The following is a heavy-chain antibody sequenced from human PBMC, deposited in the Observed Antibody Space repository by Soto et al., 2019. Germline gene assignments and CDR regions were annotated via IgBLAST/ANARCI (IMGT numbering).Heavy chain of an antibody. Sequence: GGSLRLSCAASGFTFSTYCMTWVRQAPGKGLEWVANIKEDGSEKYYVDSVKGRFTISRDNARNSLYLQMNSLRAEDTAVYYCVRCRWSYPFDYWGQGTLVTVSS. CDR3: VRCRWSYPFDY. J-gene: IGHJ4*02. CDR2: IKEDGSEK. D-gene: IGHD3-10*01. CDR1: GFTFSTYC. V-gene: IGHV3-7*01.